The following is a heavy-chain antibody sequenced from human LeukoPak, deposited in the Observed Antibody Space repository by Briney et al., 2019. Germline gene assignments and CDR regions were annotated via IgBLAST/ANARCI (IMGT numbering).Heavy chain of an antibody. J-gene: IGHJ4*02. CDR3: AREGYSGYDFDY. CDR1: TGSLSSGRYY. D-gene: IGHD5-12*01. CDR2: IYTSGSI. V-gene: IGHV4-61*02. Sequence: SQTLSPTCTVSTGSLSSGRYYWSWLRQPAGKGLEWIGRIYTSGSIHYNPSHQSRVTISVDTYKNPFSLKLSFVTAADTAVYYCAREGYSGYDFDYWGQGTLVTVSS.